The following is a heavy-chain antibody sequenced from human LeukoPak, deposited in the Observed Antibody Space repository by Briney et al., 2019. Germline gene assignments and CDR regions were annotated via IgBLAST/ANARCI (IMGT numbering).Heavy chain of an antibody. Sequence: SETLSLTCTVSGGSMSPFYWSWIRQSPGKGLEWIGSIYYSGGTNYNPSLKSRVTISVDTSKNQFSLELSSVTAADTAVYFCARSKGDYGSGSLGYWGQGTLVTVAS. D-gene: IGHD3-10*01. V-gene: IGHV4-59*08. CDR2: IYYSGGT. CDR1: GGSMSPFY. CDR3: ARSKGDYGSGSLGY. J-gene: IGHJ4*02.